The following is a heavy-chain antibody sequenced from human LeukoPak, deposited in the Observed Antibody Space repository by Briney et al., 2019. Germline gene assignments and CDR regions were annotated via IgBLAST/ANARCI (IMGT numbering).Heavy chain of an antibody. J-gene: IGHJ4*02. V-gene: IGHV3-30*18. CDR1: GFSFSNYG. CDR3: AKGFAAAGISLDS. D-gene: IGHD6-13*01. Sequence: GGSLRLSCAASGFSFSNYGMHWVRQAPGKGLEWGAGISYDGNNEYYADSVKGRVTISRENSKNSLYMQMNELRDEETAVYYCAKGFAAAGISLDSGAQGTLIPFSP. CDR2: ISYDGNNE.